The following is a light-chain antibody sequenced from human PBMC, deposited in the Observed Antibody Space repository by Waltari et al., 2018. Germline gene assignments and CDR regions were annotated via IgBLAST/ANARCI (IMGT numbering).Light chain of an antibody. CDR3: QQRRNWPLT. J-gene: IGKJ4*01. V-gene: IGKV3-11*01. CDR2: DAS. CDR1: QVVGTY. Sequence: CKASQVVGTYLAWYQQRPGQSPRLLIYDASYRATGIPARFSGSGSETDFTLTISSLQPEDFAVYYCQQRRNWPLTFGGGTRVQI.